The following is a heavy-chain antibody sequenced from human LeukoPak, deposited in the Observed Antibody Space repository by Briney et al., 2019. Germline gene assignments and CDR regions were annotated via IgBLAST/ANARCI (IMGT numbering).Heavy chain of an antibody. CDR3: ARETRYCSGGSCYSSWFNP. Sequence: SETLSLTCAVYGGSFSGYYWSWIRQPPGKGLEWIGEINHSGSTNYNPSLKSRVTISVDTSKNQFSLKLSSVTAADTAVYYCARETRYCSGGSCYSSWFNPWGQGTLVTVSS. CDR2: INHSGST. D-gene: IGHD2-15*01. CDR1: GGSFSGYY. J-gene: IGHJ5*02. V-gene: IGHV4-34*01.